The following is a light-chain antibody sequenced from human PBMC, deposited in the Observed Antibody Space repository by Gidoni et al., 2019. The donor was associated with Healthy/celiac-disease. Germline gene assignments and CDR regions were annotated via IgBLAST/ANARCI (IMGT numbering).Light chain of an antibody. V-gene: IGKV1-33*01. CDR3: QQYDNLWT. J-gene: IGKJ1*01. CDR2: DAS. Sequence: QSPSSLSASVGDRVTITCQASQDISNYLNWYQQKPGKAPKLLIYDASNLETGVPSRFSGSGSGTDFTFTISSLQPEDIATYYCQQYDNLWTFGQGTKVEIK. CDR1: QDISNY.